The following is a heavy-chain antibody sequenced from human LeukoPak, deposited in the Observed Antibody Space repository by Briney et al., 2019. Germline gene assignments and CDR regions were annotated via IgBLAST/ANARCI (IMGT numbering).Heavy chain of an antibody. D-gene: IGHD1-26*01. CDR1: GFTFSSHS. Sequence: GSLRLSCAASGFTFSSHSMNWVRQAPGKGLEWVSYISSSSSTIYYADSVKGRFTIPRDNAKNSLYLQMNSLRDEDTAVYYCARDRGGSYYNAFDFWGQGTLVTVSS. V-gene: IGHV3-48*02. CDR2: ISSSSSTI. CDR3: ARDRGGSYYNAFDF. J-gene: IGHJ3*01.